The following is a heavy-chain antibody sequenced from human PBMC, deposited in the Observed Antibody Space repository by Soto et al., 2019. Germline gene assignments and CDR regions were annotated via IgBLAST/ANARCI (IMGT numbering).Heavy chain of an antibody. J-gene: IGHJ4*02. CDR3: AVTITLSDTFDY. CDR2: INPNTVGT. D-gene: IGHD4-4*01. CDR1: GYTFTDYY. Sequence: ASVKVSCKASGYTFTDYYMHWVRQAPGQGLEWMGWINPNTVGTNYEQKFQGRVTMTRDTSISTAYMELSRLRFDDTAVYYCAVTITLSDTFDYRGQGTLVTVSS. V-gene: IGHV1-2*02.